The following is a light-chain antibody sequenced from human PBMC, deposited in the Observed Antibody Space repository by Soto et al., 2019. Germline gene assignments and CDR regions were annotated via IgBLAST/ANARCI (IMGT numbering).Light chain of an antibody. V-gene: IGKV3-20*01. CDR1: HYVSASS. CDR3: QQYGSSPRT. CDR2: GAF. J-gene: IGKJ1*01. Sequence: DIMLTQSPGTLSLSPGETATLSCRARHYVSASSLAWYQQKRGQAPWLLIYGAFNRAGGVPDRFSGSGSGTDFTLTISRLEPEDFAVYYCQQYGSSPRTFGQGTKVDIK.